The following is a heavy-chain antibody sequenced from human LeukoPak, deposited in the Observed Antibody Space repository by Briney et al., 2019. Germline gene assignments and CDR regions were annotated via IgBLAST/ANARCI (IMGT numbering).Heavy chain of an antibody. Sequence: PSETLSLTCAVYGGSFSGYYWNWIRQPPGKGLEWVAVISYDGSNKYYADSVKGRFTISRDNSKNTLYLQMNSLRAEDTAVYYCARDGEVVVITPELYYFDYWGQGTLVTVSS. V-gene: IGHV3-30*03. D-gene: IGHD3-22*01. CDR1: GGSFSGYY. CDR2: ISYDGSNK. J-gene: IGHJ4*02. CDR3: ARDGEVVVITPELYYFDY.